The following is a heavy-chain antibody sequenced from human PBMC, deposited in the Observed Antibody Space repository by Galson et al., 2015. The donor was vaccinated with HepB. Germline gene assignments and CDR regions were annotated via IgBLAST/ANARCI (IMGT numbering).Heavy chain of an antibody. Sequence: SVKVSCKASGYTFTGYHMHWVRQAPGQGLEWMGWINPNSGGTNYAQKFQGWVTMTRDTSISTAYMELSRLRSDDTAVYYCAREGPVRRATPALNYWGQGTLVTVSS. CDR1: GYTFTGYH. CDR3: AREGPVRRATPALNY. D-gene: IGHD5-12*01. V-gene: IGHV1-2*04. CDR2: INPNSGGT. J-gene: IGHJ4*02.